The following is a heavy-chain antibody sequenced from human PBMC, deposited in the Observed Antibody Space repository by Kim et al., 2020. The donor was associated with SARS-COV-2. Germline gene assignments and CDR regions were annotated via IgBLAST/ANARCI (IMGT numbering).Heavy chain of an antibody. Sequence: GGSLRLSCAASGFTFNGYGVHWVRLPPGKGLEWVAVISYDGRNKYYADAVKGQFTISRDNAKMTVYVQMNSLRGDDTAVYYCSKDTDVYSHGLYYGMDV. CDR1: GFTFNGYG. CDR3: SKDTDVYSHGLYYGMDV. D-gene: IGHD5-18*01. V-gene: IGHV3-30*18. CDR2: ISYDGRNK. J-gene: IGHJ6*01.